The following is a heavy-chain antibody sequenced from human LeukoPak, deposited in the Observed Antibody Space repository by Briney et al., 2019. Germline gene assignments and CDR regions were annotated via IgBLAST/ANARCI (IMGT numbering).Heavy chain of an antibody. CDR3: ARSDAVAGIDY. J-gene: IGHJ4*02. CDR1: GGSFSGYY. V-gene: IGHV4-34*01. D-gene: IGHD6-19*01. CDR2: INHSGST. Sequence: PSETLSLTCAVYGGSFSGYYWSWIRQPPGKGLEWIGGINHSGSTNYNPSLKSRVTISVDTSKNQFSLKLSSVTAADTAVYYCARSDAVAGIDYWGQGTLVTVSS.